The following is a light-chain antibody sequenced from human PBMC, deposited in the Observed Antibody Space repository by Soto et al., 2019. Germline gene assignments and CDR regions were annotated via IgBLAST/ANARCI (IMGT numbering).Light chain of an antibody. CDR3: CSFARSSTFYV. CDR1: SSDVGSSNL. Sequence: QSVLTQPASVSGSPGQSITISCSGTSSDVGSSNLVSWYQQHPGKAPKLIIFEGDRRPSGVSGRFSGSKSGNTASLKISGLQAEDEADYYCCSFARSSTFYVFGTGTKLTVL. J-gene: IGLJ1*01. V-gene: IGLV2-23*01. CDR2: EGD.